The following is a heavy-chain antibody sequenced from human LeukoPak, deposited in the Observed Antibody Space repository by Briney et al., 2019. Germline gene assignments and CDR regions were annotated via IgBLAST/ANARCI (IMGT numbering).Heavy chain of an antibody. CDR3: ARFYYDYVWGSYRYTNFDY. CDR1: GFSLSNARMG. CDR2: IFSNDEK. V-gene: IGHV2-26*01. J-gene: IGHJ4*02. D-gene: IGHD3-16*02. Sequence: SGPTLVNPTKTLTLTCTVSGFSLSNARMGVSWIRQPPGKALEWLAHIFSNDEKSYSTSLKSRLTISKDTSKSQVVLTMTDIDPVDTATYYCARFYYDYVWGSYRYTNFDYWGQGTLVTVSS.